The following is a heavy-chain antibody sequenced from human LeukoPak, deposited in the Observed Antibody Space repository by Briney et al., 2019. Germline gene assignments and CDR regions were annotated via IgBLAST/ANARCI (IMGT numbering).Heavy chain of an antibody. D-gene: IGHD3-10*01. CDR3: AKDSAFYYIDV. J-gene: IGHJ6*03. CDR2: INSDGSST. V-gene: IGHV3-74*01. Sequence: GGSLRLSCAASGFTFSSYWMHWVRQAPGKGLVWVSRINSDGSSTSYADSVKGRFTISRDNAKNTLYLQMNSLKGDDTAVYYCAKDSAFYYIDVWGKGTTVIISS. CDR1: GFTFSSYW.